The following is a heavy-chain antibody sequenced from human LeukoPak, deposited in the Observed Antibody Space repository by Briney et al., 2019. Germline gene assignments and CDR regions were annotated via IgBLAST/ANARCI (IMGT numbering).Heavy chain of an antibody. CDR3: AKDGECYDFWSGYSSGTFMVSYYFDY. D-gene: IGHD3-3*01. Sequence: PGGSLRLSCAASGFTFNNYGMHWVRQAPGKGLEWVTFIRYDGSNKYYTDSVKGRFTISRDNSKNTLYLQMNSLRAEDTAVYYCAKDGECYDFWSGYSSGTFMVSYYFDYWGQGTLVTVSS. CDR2: IRYDGSNK. J-gene: IGHJ4*02. V-gene: IGHV3-30*02. CDR1: GFTFNNYG.